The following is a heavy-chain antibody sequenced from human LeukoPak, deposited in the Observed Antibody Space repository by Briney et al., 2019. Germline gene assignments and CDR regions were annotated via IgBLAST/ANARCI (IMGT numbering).Heavy chain of an antibody. V-gene: IGHV3-7*04. CDR2: VYQDGTEK. CDR3: VRGAWYFQY. J-gene: IGHJ4*02. CDR1: GFNFSGSQ. Sequence: GGSLRLSCGASGFNFSGSQMTWVRQAPGKGLEWVATVYQDGTEKHFLDSVEGRFTISRDNAKKSVYLQMSSLRPEDTTVYFCVRGAWYFQYWGQGTLVTVSS. D-gene: IGHD3-16*01.